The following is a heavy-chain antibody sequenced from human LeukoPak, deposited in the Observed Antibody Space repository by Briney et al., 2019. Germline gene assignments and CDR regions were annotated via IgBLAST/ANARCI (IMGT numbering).Heavy chain of an antibody. D-gene: IGHD2-21*02. CDR2: INPNGGGT. CDR3: VRDVTRGGY. J-gene: IGHJ4*02. CDR1: GYIFSDYY. V-gene: IGHV1-2*02. Sequence: ASVKVSCKASGYIFSDYYMHWVRQAPGQGPEWMGWINPNGGGTNYAQKFQGRVTMTRDTSINTAYMEMSRLRSDDTAVYYCVRDVTRGGYWGQGSLVTVSS.